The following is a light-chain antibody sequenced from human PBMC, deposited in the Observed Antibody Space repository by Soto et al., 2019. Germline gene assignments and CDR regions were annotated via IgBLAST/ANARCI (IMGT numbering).Light chain of an antibody. Sequence: EILLMQSPGTLSLSPGERATLSCRASHSVSSSYLAWYQQKPGQAPRLLIYGASSRATGIPDRFSGSGSGTDFTLTISRLEPEDFAVYYCQQYGSSPPLTLGGGTKVDIK. CDR3: QQYGSSPPLT. J-gene: IGKJ4*01. CDR1: HSVSSSY. V-gene: IGKV3-20*01. CDR2: GAS.